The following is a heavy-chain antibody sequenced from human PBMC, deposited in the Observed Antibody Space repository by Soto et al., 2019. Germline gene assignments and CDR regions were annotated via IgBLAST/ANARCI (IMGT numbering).Heavy chain of an antibody. Sequence: GGSLRLSCAASGFTFSSYAMSWVRQAPGKGLEWVSAISGSGGSTYYADSVKGRFTISRDNSKNTLYLQMNSLRAEDTAVYYCAKGVGTPGGGYDSGYYYYYMDVWGKGTTVTVSS. J-gene: IGHJ6*03. V-gene: IGHV3-23*01. CDR3: AKGVGTPGGGYDSGYYYYYMDV. CDR2: ISGSGGST. D-gene: IGHD5-12*01. CDR1: GFTFSSYA.